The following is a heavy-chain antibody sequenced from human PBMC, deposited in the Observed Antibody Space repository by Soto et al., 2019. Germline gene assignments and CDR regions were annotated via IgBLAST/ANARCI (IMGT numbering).Heavy chain of an antibody. D-gene: IGHD3-16*02. J-gene: IGHJ5*02. Sequence: EVQLLESGGGLVQPGGSLRLSCAGSGFTFSSFAMSWVRQAPGKGLEWVSGISGSALSTYYADSGKGRFTISRDNSKNTVYLQMNDVRGEDTAVYFCAKEGRYGDDVIDNWFDHWGQGTQVTVSS. V-gene: IGHV3-23*01. CDR3: AKEGRYGDDVIDNWFDH. CDR2: ISGSALST. CDR1: GFTFSSFA.